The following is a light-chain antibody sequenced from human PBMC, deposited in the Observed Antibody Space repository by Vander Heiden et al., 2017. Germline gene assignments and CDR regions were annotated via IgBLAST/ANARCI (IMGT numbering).Light chain of an antibody. CDR1: SSNIGAGYD. Sequence: QSVLTQPPSVSGAPGQTVPFSCTGSSSNIGAGYDVHWHQLLPGTAPKLLIFDNRKRPSGVPDRFSGSKSGTSASLAITGLQAEDEADYYCQSYDTSRSGYVFGTGTKVTVL. V-gene: IGLV1-40*01. CDR2: DNR. CDR3: QSYDTSRSGYV. J-gene: IGLJ1*01.